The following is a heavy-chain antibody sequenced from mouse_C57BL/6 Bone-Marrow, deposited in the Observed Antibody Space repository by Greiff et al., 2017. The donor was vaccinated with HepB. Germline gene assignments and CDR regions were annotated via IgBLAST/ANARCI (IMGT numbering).Heavy chain of an antibody. CDR1: GYTFTSYW. J-gene: IGHJ4*01. CDR3: AYGSSYDYYAMDY. D-gene: IGHD1-1*01. V-gene: IGHV1-55*01. CDR2: IYPGSGST. Sequence: VQLQQPGAELVKPGASVKMSCKASGYTFTSYWITWVKQRPGQGLEWIGDIYPGSGSTNYNEKFKSKATLTVDTSSSTAYMQLSSLTSEDSAVYYCAYGSSYDYYAMDYWGQGTSVTVSS.